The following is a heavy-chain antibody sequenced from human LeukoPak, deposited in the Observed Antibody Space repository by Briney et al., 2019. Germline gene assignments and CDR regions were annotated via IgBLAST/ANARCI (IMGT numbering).Heavy chain of an antibody. Sequence: SETLSLTCTVSGYSISSGYYWGWIRQPPGKGLEWSGSIYHSGSTYYNPSLKSRVTISVDTSKNQFSLKLRPVTAADTAVYYCARAGGSYYGSGSSWFDPWGQGTLVTVSS. CDR3: ARAGGSYYGSGSSWFDP. CDR2: IYHSGST. D-gene: IGHD3-10*01. CDR1: GYSISSGYY. J-gene: IGHJ5*02. V-gene: IGHV4-38-2*02.